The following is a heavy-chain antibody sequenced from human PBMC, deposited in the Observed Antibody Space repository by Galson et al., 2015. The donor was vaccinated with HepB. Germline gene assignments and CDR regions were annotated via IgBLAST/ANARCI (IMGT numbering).Heavy chain of an antibody. Sequence: SVKVSCKASGYTFTSYGVTWVRQAPGQGLEWMGWISAYNGDTNYAQKIQDRVTMTTDTSTSTAYMELRSLRSDDTAVYYCARVGLYFYYYYMDVWGKGTTVTVSS. CDR3: ARVGLYFYYYYMDV. CDR1: GYTFTSYG. CDR2: ISAYNGDT. V-gene: IGHV1-18*01. D-gene: IGHD3/OR15-3a*01. J-gene: IGHJ6*03.